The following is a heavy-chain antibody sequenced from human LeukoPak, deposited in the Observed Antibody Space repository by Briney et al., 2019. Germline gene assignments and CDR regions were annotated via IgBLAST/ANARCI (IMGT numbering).Heavy chain of an antibody. J-gene: IGHJ4*02. CDR2: ISYDGSNK. CDR1: GFTFSSYW. Sequence: PGGSLRLSCAASGFTFSSYWMSWVRQAPGKGLEWVAVISYDGSNKYYADSVKGRFTISRDNSKNTLYLQMNSLRAEDTAVYYCARDSRYSSGWYWEFLDYWGQGTLVTVSS. D-gene: IGHD6-19*01. V-gene: IGHV3-30*03. CDR3: ARDSRYSSGWYWEFLDY.